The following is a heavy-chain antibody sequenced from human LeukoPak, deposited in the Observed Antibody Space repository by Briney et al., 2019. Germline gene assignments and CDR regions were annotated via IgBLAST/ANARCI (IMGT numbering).Heavy chain of an antibody. D-gene: IGHD3-16*02. CDR3: ARAGDYVWGSYRLNWFDP. CDR1: GGSISSYY. V-gene: IGHV4-59*01. Sequence: SETLSLTCTVSGGSISSYYWSWIRQPPGKGLEWIGYIYYSGSTNYNPSLKSRVTISVDTSKNQSSLRLSSVTAADTAVYYCARAGDYVWGSYRLNWFDPWGQGTLVTVSS. CDR2: IYYSGST. J-gene: IGHJ5*02.